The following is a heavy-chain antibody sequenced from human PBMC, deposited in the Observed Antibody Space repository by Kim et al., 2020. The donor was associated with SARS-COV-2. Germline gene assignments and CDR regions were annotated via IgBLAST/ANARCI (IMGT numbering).Heavy chain of an antibody. CDR2: T. CDR3: ARDVGLGGSLY. V-gene: IGHV1-46*01. J-gene: IGHJ4*02. Sequence: TSYAKKCQARVTMTSDTSTSTVYMELGSLRSEDTAVYYCARDVGLGGSLYWGQGTLVTVSS. D-gene: IGHD1-26*01.